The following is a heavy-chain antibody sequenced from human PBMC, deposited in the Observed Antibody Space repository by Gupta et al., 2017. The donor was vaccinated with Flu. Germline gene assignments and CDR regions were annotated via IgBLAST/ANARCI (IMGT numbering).Heavy chain of an antibody. V-gene: IGHV3-48*03. J-gene: IGHJ6*02. CDR1: GFICSSYE. CDR2: ISTSGSTI. D-gene: IGHD3-3*01. CDR3: ARDVGIFGVAIKAAYGVDG. Sequence: EVQLVESGGGLVQPGGSLRLSCAASGFICSSYEGKWVRQAPGKGLEWVSYISTSGSTIYYAEAVKCRFTVSRDNAKNARFLQMNSMRVEDTAVYYCARDVGIFGVAIKAAYGVDGWGQGTTVTVSS.